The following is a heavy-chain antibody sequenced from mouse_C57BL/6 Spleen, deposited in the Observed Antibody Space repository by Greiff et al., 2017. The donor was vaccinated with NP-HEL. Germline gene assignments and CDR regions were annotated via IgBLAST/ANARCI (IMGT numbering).Heavy chain of an antibody. J-gene: IGHJ2*01. D-gene: IGHD1-1*01. CDR1: GYSITSGYY. CDR3: ARDGTTVVAYYFDY. Sequence: EVKLQQSGPGLVKPSQSLSLTCSVTGYSITSGYYWNWIRQFPGNKLEWMGYISYDGSNNYNPSLKNRISITRDTSKNQFFLKLNSVTTEDTATYYCARDGTTVVAYYFDYWGQGTTLTVSS. V-gene: IGHV3-6*01. CDR2: ISYDGSN.